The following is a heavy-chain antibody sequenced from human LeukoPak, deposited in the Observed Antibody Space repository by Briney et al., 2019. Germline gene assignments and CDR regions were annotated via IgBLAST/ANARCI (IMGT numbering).Heavy chain of an antibody. V-gene: IGHV4-61*01. Sequence: PSETLSLTCTVSGDSVSSGYYYWSWIRQPPGKGLEWIGNIYYTGSTNYNPSLKSRVTISVDTSKNQFSLKLNFVTAADMAVYYCARNYYDSSGYYLFDAFDIWGQGTMVTVSS. CDR1: GDSVSSGYYY. J-gene: IGHJ3*02. CDR2: IYYTGST. D-gene: IGHD3-22*01. CDR3: ARNYYDSSGYYLFDAFDI.